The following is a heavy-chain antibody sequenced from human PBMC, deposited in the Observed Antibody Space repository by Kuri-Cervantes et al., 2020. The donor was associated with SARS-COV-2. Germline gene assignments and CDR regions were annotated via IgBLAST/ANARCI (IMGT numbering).Heavy chain of an antibody. D-gene: IGHD2-21*01. J-gene: IGHJ4*02. CDR3: ARDRVGVHDS. V-gene: IGHV3-30-3*01. CDR1: GFTFSRYA. Sequence: GGSLRLSCAASGFTFSRYAMHWVRQAPGKGLEWVAVISYDGSNKDYTASGKDRFTISRDNSQNTLYLQMKSLRTEDTALYYCARDRVGVHDSWGQGTLVTVSS. CDR2: ISYDGSNK.